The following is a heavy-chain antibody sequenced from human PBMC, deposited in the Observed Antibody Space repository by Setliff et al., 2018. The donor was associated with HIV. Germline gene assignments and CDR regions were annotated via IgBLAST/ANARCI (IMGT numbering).Heavy chain of an antibody. Sequence: ASVKVSCKASGFILTDYQIHWVRQAPGQGLEWMGRFNPNSRVTNSPQKFQGRVTMTRDTSINTAYMELSRLTSDDTAFYYCAREPTGDFWSGYSSRGLDYWGQGTLVTVSS. CDR3: AREPTGDFWSGYSSRGLDY. V-gene: IGHV1-2*06. CDR2: FNPNSRVT. J-gene: IGHJ4*02. CDR1: GFILTDYQ. D-gene: IGHD3-3*01.